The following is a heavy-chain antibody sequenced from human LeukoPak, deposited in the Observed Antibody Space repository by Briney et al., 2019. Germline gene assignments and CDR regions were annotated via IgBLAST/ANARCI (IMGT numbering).Heavy chain of an antibody. V-gene: IGHV1-2*06. CDR2: INPNSGGT. CDR3: ARLPFWSGYGSY. J-gene: IGHJ4*02. D-gene: IGHD3-3*01. Sequence: ASVKVSCKASGYTFTGYYMHWVRQAPGQGLERMGRINPNSGGTNYAQKFQGRVTMTRDTSISTAYMELSRLRSDDTAVYYCARLPFWSGYGSYWGQGTLVTVSS. CDR1: GYTFTGYY.